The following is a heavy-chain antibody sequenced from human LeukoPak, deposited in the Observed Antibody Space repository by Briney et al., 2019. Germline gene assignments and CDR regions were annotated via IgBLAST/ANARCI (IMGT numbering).Heavy chain of an antibody. Sequence: GGSLRLSCGASGFTFRSYAVHWVRQAPGKGLEWVAVISYDGSNKDYADSVKGRFSISRDNSKNTLYLQMNSLRAEDTAVYYCARDVSAAADYYFDYWGQGTLVTVSS. D-gene: IGHD6-13*01. CDR1: GFTFRSYA. J-gene: IGHJ4*02. V-gene: IGHV3-30-3*01. CDR3: ARDVSAAADYYFDY. CDR2: ISYDGSNK.